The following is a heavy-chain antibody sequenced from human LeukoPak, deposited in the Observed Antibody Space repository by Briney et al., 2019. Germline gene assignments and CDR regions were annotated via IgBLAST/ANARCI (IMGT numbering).Heavy chain of an antibody. CDR1: GFTFSSYA. CDR3: AKDKHEVVPAADEY. Sequence: GGSLRLSCAASGFTFSSYAMSWVRQAPGKGLEWVSAISGSASSTYYTDSVKGRFTISRDNSKNTLYLQMNSLRAEDTALYYCAKDKHEVVPAADEYWGQGTLVTVSS. D-gene: IGHD2-2*01. CDR2: ISGSASST. J-gene: IGHJ4*02. V-gene: IGHV3-23*01.